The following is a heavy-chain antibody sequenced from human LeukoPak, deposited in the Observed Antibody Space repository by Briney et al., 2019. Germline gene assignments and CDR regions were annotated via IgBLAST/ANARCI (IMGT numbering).Heavy chain of an antibody. J-gene: IGHJ4*02. CDR1: GFTFGKYW. CDR3: ARDQYDTWSRRGNFDS. CDR2: IKLDGSEK. V-gene: IGHV3-7*03. D-gene: IGHD3-3*01. Sequence: GGSLRLSCVASGFTFGKYWVSWVRQAPGKGLEWVANIKLDGSEKNYVDSVKGRFTISRDNTKNSLYLQMNSLRAEDTAVFYCARDQYDTWSRRGNFDSWGQGTLVIVSS.